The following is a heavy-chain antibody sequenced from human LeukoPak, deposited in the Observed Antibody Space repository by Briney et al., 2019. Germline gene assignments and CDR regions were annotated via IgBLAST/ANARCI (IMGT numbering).Heavy chain of an antibody. CDR2: ISGSGGST. J-gene: IGHJ4*02. CDR1: GFTFSNYA. V-gene: IGHV3-23*01. CDR3: AKVRGAAPKMSYFDY. Sequence: PGGSLRLSCAASGFTFSNYAMSWVRQAPGKGLEWVSAISGSGGSTYYADSVKGRFTISRDNSKNTLYLQMNSLRAEDTAVYYCAKVRGAAPKMSYFDYWGQGTLVTVSS. D-gene: IGHD6-13*01.